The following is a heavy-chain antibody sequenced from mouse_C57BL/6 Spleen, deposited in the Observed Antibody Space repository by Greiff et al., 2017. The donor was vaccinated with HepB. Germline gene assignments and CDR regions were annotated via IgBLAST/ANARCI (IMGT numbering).Heavy chain of an antibody. J-gene: IGHJ3*01. CDR3: AKTPYDYDGAWFAY. D-gene: IGHD2-4*01. CDR1: GFSLTSYG. V-gene: IGHV2-5*01. Sequence: VQLVESGPGLVQPSQSLSITCTVSGFSLTSYGVHWVRQSPGKGLEWLGVIWRGGSTDYNAAFMSRLSITKDNSKSQVFFKMNSLQADDTAIYYCAKTPYDYDGAWFAYWGQGTLVTVSA. CDR2: IWRGGST.